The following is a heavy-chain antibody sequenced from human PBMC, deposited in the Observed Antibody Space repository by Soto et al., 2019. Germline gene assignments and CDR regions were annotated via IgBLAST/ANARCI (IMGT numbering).Heavy chain of an antibody. CDR1: GFTFSSYA. D-gene: IGHD2-2*01. CDR2: ISGSGGST. Sequence: GGSLRLSCAASGFTFSSYAMSWVRQAPGKGLEWVSAISGSGGSTYYADSVKGRFTISRDNSKNTLYLQMNSLRAEDTAVYYCAKEVGIVVVPAATFDYWGQGTLVTVSS. J-gene: IGHJ4*02. CDR3: AKEVGIVVVPAATFDY. V-gene: IGHV3-23*01.